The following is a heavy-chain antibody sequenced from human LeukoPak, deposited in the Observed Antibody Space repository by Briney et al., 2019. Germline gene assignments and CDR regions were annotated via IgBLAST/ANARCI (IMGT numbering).Heavy chain of an antibody. CDR2: IKSKTDGGTT. Sequence: PGGSLRLSCAASGFTFSNAWMSWVRQAPGKGLEWVGRIKSKTDGGTTDYAAPVKGRFTIPRDDSKNTLYLQMNSLKTEDTAVYYCATDSQGYDSSGYYPDYWGQGTLVTVSS. CDR3: ATDSQGYDSSGYYPDY. V-gene: IGHV3-15*01. J-gene: IGHJ4*02. D-gene: IGHD3-22*01. CDR1: GFTFSNAW.